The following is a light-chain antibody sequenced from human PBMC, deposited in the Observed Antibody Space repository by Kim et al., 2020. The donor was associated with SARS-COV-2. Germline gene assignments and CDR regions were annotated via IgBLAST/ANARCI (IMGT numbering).Light chain of an antibody. CDR1: QSISNS. CDR3: QQYNSDSRT. Sequence: DIQMTQSPSTLSASVDDRVTITCRASQSISNSLAWYQQKPGKAPNLLIYKASTLQSGVPSRFSGSGSGTEFTLTISSLQPDDFATYYCQQYNSDSRTLGQGTKLEI. CDR2: KAS. J-gene: IGKJ2*01. V-gene: IGKV1-5*03.